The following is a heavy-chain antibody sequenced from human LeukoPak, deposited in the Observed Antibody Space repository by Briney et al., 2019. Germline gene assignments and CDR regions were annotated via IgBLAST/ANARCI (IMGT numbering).Heavy chain of an antibody. Sequence: SETLSLTCAVSGGSILTTNWWSWVRQPPGKGLEWIGEVHLSGASNYNPSLKSRVNMSIDKSKNQLSLELTSVTAADTAIYYFTREGGAFSPFGFWGQGTLVTVSS. J-gene: IGHJ4*02. CDR2: VHLSGAS. V-gene: IGHV4-4*02. D-gene: IGHD1-26*01. CDR1: GGSILTTNW. CDR3: TREGGAFSPFGF.